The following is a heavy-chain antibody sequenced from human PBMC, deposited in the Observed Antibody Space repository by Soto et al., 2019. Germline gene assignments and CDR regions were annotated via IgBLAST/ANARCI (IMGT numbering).Heavy chain of an antibody. CDR2: IYSGGST. Sequence: EVQLVESGGGLVQPGGSLRLSCAASGFTVSSNYMSWVRQAPGKGMEWVSVIYSGGSTYYADSVKGRFTISRHNSKNTLYLQTHSLRAKDTAVSYCARGPSVGLLLHWGQGTLVTVSS. CDR3: ARGPSVGLLLH. CDR1: GFTVSSNY. J-gene: IGHJ4*02. D-gene: IGHD3-22*01. V-gene: IGHV3-53*04.